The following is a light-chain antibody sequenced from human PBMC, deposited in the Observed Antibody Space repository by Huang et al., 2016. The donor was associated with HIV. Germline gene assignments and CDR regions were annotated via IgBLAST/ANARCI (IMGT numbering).Light chain of an antibody. V-gene: IGKV3-15*01. CDR2: GAS. CDR3: QQYNNWPPIT. CDR1: QSFSSN. J-gene: IGKJ5*01. Sequence: EIVMTPSPVTFSVSSGVRATLSGRASQSFSSNLAWYRQKPGQAPRLLIYGASTRATVVPARFSGSGSGTEFTLTISSLQSEDFALYYCQQYNNWPPITFGQGTRLEIK.